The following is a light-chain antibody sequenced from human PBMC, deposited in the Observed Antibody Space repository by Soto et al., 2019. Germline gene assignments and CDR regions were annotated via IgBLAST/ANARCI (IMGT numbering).Light chain of an antibody. CDR2: PAS. CDR1: QGIRDD. V-gene: IGKV1-6*01. J-gene: IGKJ1*01. CDR3: LQDYNYPWP. Sequence: AIQMTQSPSSLSASVGDRVTITCRASQGIRDDLGWYQQKPGKAPKLLIYPASSLQSGVPSRFRGSGSGTDFTLTISSLQPEDFATYCCLQDYNYPWPFGQGTKVDIK.